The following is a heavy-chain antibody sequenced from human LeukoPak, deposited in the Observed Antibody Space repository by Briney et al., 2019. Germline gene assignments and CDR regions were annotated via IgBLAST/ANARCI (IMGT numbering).Heavy chain of an antibody. CDR2: IIPIFGTA. J-gene: IGHJ4*02. V-gene: IGHV1-69*13. D-gene: IGHD2-2*01. CDR3: ASSLGYCSSTSCLDYGY. CDR1: GYTFTSYY. Sequence: ASVKVSCKASGYTFTSYYMHWVRQAPGQGLEWMGGIIPIFGTANYAQKFQGRVTITADESTSTAYMELSSLRSEDTAVYYCASSLGYCSSTSCLDYGYWGQGTLVTVSS.